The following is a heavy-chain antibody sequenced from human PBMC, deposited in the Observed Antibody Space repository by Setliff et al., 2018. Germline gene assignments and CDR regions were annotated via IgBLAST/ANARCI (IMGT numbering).Heavy chain of an antibody. CDR3: ASCQYQVPYDY. J-gene: IGHJ4*02. CDR2: VYDSGTT. V-gene: IGHV4-39*01. Sequence: PSETLSLTCTVPGGSISSISYYWGWIRQPPGKGLEWIGTVYDSGTTYYNPSLKSRVTIFVDTSKNQFSLNLNSVTAADTGVYYCASCQYQVPYDYWGQGILVTVSS. D-gene: IGHD2-2*01. CDR1: GGSISSISYY.